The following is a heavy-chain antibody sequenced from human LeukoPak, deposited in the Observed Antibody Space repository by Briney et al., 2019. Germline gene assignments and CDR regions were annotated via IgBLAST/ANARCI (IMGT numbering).Heavy chain of an antibody. Sequence: ASVKVSCKASGYTFTSYDIHWVQQATGQGLEWMGRMNPNRGDTDYAQKFQGRVTMTRDTSISTAYMELSSLRSEDTAMYYCARAWVATVRRGAFDIWGQGTMVTVSS. CDR2: MNPNRGDT. J-gene: IGHJ3*02. CDR1: GYTFTSYD. D-gene: IGHD5-12*01. CDR3: ARAWVATVRRGAFDI. V-gene: IGHV1-8*01.